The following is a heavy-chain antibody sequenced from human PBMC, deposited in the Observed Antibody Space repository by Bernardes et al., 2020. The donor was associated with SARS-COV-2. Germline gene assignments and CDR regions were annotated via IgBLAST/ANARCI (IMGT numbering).Heavy chain of an antibody. CDR2: ISYDGSNK. J-gene: IGHJ4*02. V-gene: IGHV3-30-3*01. CDR3: ARVSPVGPGGVDY. Sequence: GGSLRLSCAASGFTFSSYAMHWVRQAPGKGLEWVAVISYDGSNKYYADSVKGRFTISRDNSKNTLYLQMNSLRAEDTAVYYCARVSPVGPGGVDYWGQGTLVTVSS. CDR1: GFTFSSYA. D-gene: IGHD3-10*01.